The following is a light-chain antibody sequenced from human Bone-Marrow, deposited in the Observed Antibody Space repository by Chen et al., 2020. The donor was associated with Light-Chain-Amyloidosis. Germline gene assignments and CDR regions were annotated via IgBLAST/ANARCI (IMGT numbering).Light chain of an antibody. V-gene: IGLV1-47*01. CDR2: RNN. J-gene: IGLJ1*01. CDR3: ATWDDSLSGYV. Sequence: QSVLTQPPSASGPPGQRVTISCSGSTSNIGSNSVYWYQQLPGTAPKLLIYRNNQRPSGAPDRFSGSKSGTSASLAISGLRSEDEADYYCATWDDSLSGYVFGTGTRVTVL. CDR1: TSNIGSNS.